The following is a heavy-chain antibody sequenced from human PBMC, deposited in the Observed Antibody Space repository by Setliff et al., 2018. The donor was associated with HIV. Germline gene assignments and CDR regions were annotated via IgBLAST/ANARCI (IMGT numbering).Heavy chain of an antibody. V-gene: IGHV7-4-1*02. D-gene: IGHD3-10*01. Sequence: GASVKVSCKASGYTLINYGVSWVRQAPGQGLEWMGWINTNTGNPTYAQGFTGRFVFSLDTSVSTAYLQISSLKAEDTAVYYCARDESDSLYYMDYYYMDVWGKGTTVTVSS. J-gene: IGHJ6*03. CDR3: ARDESDSLYYMDYYYMDV. CDR1: GYTLINYG. CDR2: INTNTGNP.